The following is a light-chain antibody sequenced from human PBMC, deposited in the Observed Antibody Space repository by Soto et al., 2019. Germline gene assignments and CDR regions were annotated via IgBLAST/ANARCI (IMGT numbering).Light chain of an antibody. V-gene: IGKV1-33*01. CDR2: HAS. J-gene: IGKJ2*01. Sequence: EIQMTQSPSSLSASAGDRVTLTCQASQDISHHLNWYQQKPGKAPKLLISHASNLEGGVPPRFSGSGSGTDFSLAISSLQPEDFATYYCQQSDSLPPTFGQGTRLEIK. CDR1: QDISHH. CDR3: QQSDSLPPT.